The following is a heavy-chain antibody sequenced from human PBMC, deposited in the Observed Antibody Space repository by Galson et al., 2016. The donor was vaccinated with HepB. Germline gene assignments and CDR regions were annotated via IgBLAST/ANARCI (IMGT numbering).Heavy chain of an antibody. CDR1: GFTFRSYS. J-gene: IGHJ4*02. CDR2: ISCSSSCL. V-gene: IGHV3-21*01. CDR3: ARDILWFGELTRVYYLDY. D-gene: IGHD3-10*01. Sequence: SLRLSCAASGFTFRSYSMNWVRQAPGKGLEWVSFISCSSSCLDYADSVKGRFTISRDNAKNSLYLQMNSLRAEDTAVYYCARDILWFGELTRVYYLDYWGQGTLVTVSS.